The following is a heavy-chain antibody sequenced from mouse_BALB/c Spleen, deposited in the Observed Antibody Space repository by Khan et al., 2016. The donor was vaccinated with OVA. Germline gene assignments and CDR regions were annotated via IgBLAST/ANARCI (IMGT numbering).Heavy chain of an antibody. Sequence: EVQGVESGGDLVKPGGSLKLSCAASGFTFSTYGMSWVRQTPDKRLEWVATVSSGGHYTYYPDTVKGRFTISRDNAKNTLYLQMISLKSEDTAMFYCARLAYYYDSEGFAYWGQGTLVTVSA. CDR2: VSSGGHYT. CDR1: GFTFSTYG. D-gene: IGHD1-1*01. J-gene: IGHJ3*01. CDR3: ARLAYYYDSEGFAY. V-gene: IGHV5-6*01.